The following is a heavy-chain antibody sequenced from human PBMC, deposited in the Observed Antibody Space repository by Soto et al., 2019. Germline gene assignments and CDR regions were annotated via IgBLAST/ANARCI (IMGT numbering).Heavy chain of an antibody. D-gene: IGHD5-12*01. V-gene: IGHV4-61*01. CDR1: GGSVSSGRYY. CDR3: ARVASGYLGAFDI. J-gene: IGHJ3*02. CDR2: IYYSGST. Sequence: PSETLSLTCTVSGGSVSSGRYYWSWIRQPPGKGLEWIGYIYYSGSTNYNPSLKSRVTISVDTSKNQFSLKLSSVTAADTAVYYCARVASGYLGAFDIWGQGTMVTVSS.